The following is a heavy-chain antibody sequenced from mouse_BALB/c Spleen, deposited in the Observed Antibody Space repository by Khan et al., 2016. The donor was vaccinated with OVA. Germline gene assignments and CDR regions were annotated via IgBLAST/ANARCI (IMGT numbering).Heavy chain of an antibody. V-gene: IGHV2-3*01. J-gene: IGHJ4*01. D-gene: IGHD4-1*01. CDR3: AKWGTGYYAMDY. CDR2: IWGDGST. Sequence: QVQLKESGPGLVAPSQSLSITCTVSGFSLASYGVNWVRQPPGKGLEWLGVIWGDGSTNYHSALRSRLSINKENSKSQVFLTLNSLQTDDTATYYCAKWGTGYYAMDYWGQGTSVTVSS. CDR1: GFSLASYG.